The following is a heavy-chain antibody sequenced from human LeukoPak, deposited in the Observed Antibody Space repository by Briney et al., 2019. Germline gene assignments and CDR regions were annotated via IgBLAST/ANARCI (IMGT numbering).Heavy chain of an antibody. CDR1: GYTFTGYY. CDR3: ARVHYYEDAFDI. V-gene: IGHV1-2*02. CDR2: INPNSGGT. Sequence: ASVKVSCKASGYTFTGYYMHWVRQAPGQGLEWMGWINPNSGGTNYAQKFQGRVTMTRDTSISTAYMELSRLRSDDTAVYYCARVHYYEDAFDIWGQGTMVTVSS. J-gene: IGHJ3*02. D-gene: IGHD3-22*01.